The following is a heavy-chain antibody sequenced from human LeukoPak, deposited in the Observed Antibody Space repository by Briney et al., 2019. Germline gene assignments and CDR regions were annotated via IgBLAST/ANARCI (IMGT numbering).Heavy chain of an antibody. Sequence: ASVKVSCKASGYTFTSYYMHWVRQAPGQGLERMGIINPSGGSTSYAQKFQGRVTMTRDTSTSTVYMELSSLRSEDTAVYYCARAAPRSYYYYYGMDVWGQGTTVTVSS. CDR2: INPSGGST. CDR1: GYTFTSYY. J-gene: IGHJ6*02. CDR3: ARAAPRSYYYYYGMDV. V-gene: IGHV1-46*01.